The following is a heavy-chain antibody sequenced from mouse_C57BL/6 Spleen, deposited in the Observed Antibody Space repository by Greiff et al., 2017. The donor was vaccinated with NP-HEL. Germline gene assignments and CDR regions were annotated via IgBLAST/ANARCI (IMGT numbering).Heavy chain of an antibody. Sequence: QVQLQQSGAELARPGASVKLSCKASGYTFTSYGISWVKQRTGQGLEWIGEIYPRSGNTYYNEKFKGTATLTADKSSSTAYMELRSLTSEDSAVYFCAREDSNYWYFDVWGTGTTVTVSS. J-gene: IGHJ1*03. D-gene: IGHD2-5*01. CDR3: AREDSNYWYFDV. CDR1: GYTFTSYG. CDR2: IYPRSGNT. V-gene: IGHV1-81*01.